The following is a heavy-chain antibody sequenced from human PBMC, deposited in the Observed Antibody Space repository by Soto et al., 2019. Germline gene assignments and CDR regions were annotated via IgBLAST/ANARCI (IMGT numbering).Heavy chain of an antibody. CDR3: ARGQPGIEH. V-gene: IGHV3-30-3*01. D-gene: IGHD6-13*01. Sequence: QVQLLESGGGVVQPGRSLRLSCAASGFTFSSYAMHWVRQPPGKGLEWVAVVSNDGRNKFYADSVRGRFTISRDNSKNTRYLELNRLAVEVTGVCYCARGQPGIEHRGQGSLV. CDR2: VSNDGRNK. J-gene: IGHJ4*02. CDR1: GFTFSSYA.